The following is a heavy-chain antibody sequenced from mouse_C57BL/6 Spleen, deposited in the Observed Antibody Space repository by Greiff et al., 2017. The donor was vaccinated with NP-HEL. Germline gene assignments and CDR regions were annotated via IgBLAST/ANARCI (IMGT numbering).Heavy chain of an antibody. CDR2: IYPGSGST. J-gene: IGHJ3*01. Sequence: QVKLQQPGAELVKPGASVKMSCKASGYTFTSYWITWVKQRPGHGLEWIGDIYPGSGSTNSNEKFKGKATLTVDTSSSTAYMQLSSLTSGASAVYYGARHYYGRVWGQGTLVTVSA. CDR1: GYTFTSYW. D-gene: IGHD1-1*01. CDR3: ARHYYGRV. V-gene: IGHV1-55*01.